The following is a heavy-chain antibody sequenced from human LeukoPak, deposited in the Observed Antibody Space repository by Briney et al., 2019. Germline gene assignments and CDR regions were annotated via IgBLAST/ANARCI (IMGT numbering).Heavy chain of an antibody. D-gene: IGHD2-8*01. CDR1: GFTFSSYG. CDR2: ISSSGSTI. Sequence: GGSLRLSCAASGFTFSSYGMSWVRQAPGKGLEWVSYISSSGSTIYYADSVKGRFTISRDNAKNSLYLQMNSLRAEDTAVYYCARGPTNGQAFDYWGQGTLVTVSS. J-gene: IGHJ4*02. CDR3: ARGPTNGQAFDY. V-gene: IGHV3-48*04.